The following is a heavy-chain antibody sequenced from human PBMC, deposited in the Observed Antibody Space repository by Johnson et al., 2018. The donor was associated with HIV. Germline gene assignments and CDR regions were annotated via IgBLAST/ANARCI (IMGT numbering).Heavy chain of an antibody. J-gene: IGHJ3*02. V-gene: IGHV3-30*14. CDR2: ISYDGSTK. CDR3: AILAGLDYGDSLDAFDI. Sequence: VQLVESGGGVIQPGGSLRLSCAASGFTFSSYAMHRVRQAPGKGLEWVAVISYDGSTKYSADSVKGRFTISRDNSKNTLYLQMNSLRAEDTAVYYCAILAGLDYGDSLDAFDIWCQGTMVSVSS. D-gene: IGHD4-17*01. CDR1: GFTFSSYA.